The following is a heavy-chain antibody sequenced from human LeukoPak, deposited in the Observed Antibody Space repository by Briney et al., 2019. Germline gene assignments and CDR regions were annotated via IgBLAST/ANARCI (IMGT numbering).Heavy chain of an antibody. CDR2: IIPIFGTA. D-gene: IGHD6-13*01. Sequence: SVKVSCKASGGTFSSYAISWVRQAPGQGLEWMGGIIPIFGTANYAQKFQGRVTITADESTSTAYMELSSLRSEDTAVYYCATKHLEAAGPYYYGMDVWGQGTTVTVSS. CDR1: GGTFSSYA. V-gene: IGHV1-69*13. CDR3: ATKHLEAAGPYYYGMDV. J-gene: IGHJ6*02.